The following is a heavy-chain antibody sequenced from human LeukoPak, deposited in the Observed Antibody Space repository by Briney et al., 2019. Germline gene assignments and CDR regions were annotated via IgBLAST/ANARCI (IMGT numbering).Heavy chain of an antibody. Sequence: SVKVSCKTSGGTFNNSAISWVRQAPGQGLEWLGGIMPLFGSAGYAQKFQGRVTITKDESTRTVYLELTSLTSDDTAVYYCARDVHGDYGSGWFDPWGQGTLVSVPS. CDR1: GGTFNNSA. CDR2: IMPLFGSA. D-gene: IGHD4-17*01. CDR3: ARDVHGDYGSGWFDP. J-gene: IGHJ5*02. V-gene: IGHV1-69*05.